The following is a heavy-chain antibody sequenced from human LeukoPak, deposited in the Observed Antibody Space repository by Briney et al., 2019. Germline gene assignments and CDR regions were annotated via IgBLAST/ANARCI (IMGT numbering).Heavy chain of an antibody. D-gene: IGHD3-22*01. V-gene: IGHV4-34*01. CDR2: INHSGST. J-gene: IGHJ3*02. CDR3: ARGRGVTMIVVVTPRAFDI. CDR1: GGSFSGCY. Sequence: SETLSLTCAVYGGSFSGCYWSWIRQPPGKGLEWIGEINHSGSTNYNPSLKSRVTISVDTSKNQFSLKLSSVTAADTAVYYCARGRGVTMIVVVTPRAFDIWGQGTMVTVSS.